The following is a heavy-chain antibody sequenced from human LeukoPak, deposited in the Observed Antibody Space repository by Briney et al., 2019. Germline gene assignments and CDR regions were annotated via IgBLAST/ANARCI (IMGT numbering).Heavy chain of an antibody. CDR1: GFTFSSYG. D-gene: IGHD3-22*01. J-gene: IGHJ3*01. CDR2: ISSDGGST. Sequence: GRSLRLSCAASGFTFSSYGMHWVRQAPGKGLEYVSAISSDGGSTFYADSVKGRFTISRDNSKNTLYLQMSSLRPEDTAVYYCVKAVHYDSGTYYYVGWGQGTMVTVSS. V-gene: IGHV3-64D*09. CDR3: VKAVHYDSGTYYYVG.